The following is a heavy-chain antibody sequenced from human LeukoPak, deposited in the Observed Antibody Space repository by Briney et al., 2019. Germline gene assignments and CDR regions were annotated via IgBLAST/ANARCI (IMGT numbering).Heavy chain of an antibody. J-gene: IGHJ4*02. CDR1: GGSISTYY. D-gene: IGHD2-15*01. CDR2: IYYSGST. CDR3: ARSSHCSGGSCYSLTGVGY. Sequence: PSETLSLTCTVSGGSISTYYWSWIRQPPGKGLEWIGYIYYSGSTSYNPSLKSRVTMLVDTSKNQFSLKLSSVTAADTAVYYCARSSHCSGGSCYSLTGVGYWGQGTLVTVSS. V-gene: IGHV4-59*01.